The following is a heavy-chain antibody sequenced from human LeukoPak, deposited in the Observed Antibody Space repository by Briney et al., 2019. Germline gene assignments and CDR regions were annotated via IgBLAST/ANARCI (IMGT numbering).Heavy chain of an antibody. CDR2: ISWNSGSI. J-gene: IGHJ3*02. D-gene: IGHD3-10*01. CDR1: GFTFDDYA. V-gene: IGHV3-9*01. CDR3: AHLLGAFDI. Sequence: GGPLRLSCAASGFTFDDYAMHWVRQAPGKGLEWVSGISWNSGSIGYADSVKGRFTISRDNAKNSLYLQMNSLRAEDTALYYCAHLLGAFDIWGQGTMVTVSS.